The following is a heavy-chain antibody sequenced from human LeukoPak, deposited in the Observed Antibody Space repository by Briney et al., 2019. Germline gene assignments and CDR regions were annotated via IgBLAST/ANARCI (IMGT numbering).Heavy chain of an antibody. Sequence: SVKVSCKASGGTFSSYAISWVRQAPGQGLEWMGGIIPIFGTANYAQKFQGRVTMTEDTSTDTAYMELSSLRSEDTAVYYCATDRAVAGLFDYWGQGTLVTVSS. CDR3: ATDRAVAGLFDY. V-gene: IGHV1-69*06. J-gene: IGHJ4*02. CDR2: IIPIFGTA. D-gene: IGHD6-19*01. CDR1: GGTFSSYA.